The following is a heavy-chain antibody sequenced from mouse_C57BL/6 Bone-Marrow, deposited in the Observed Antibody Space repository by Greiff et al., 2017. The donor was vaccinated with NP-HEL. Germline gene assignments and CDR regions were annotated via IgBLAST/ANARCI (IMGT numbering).Heavy chain of an antibody. Sequence: VQLKESGAELVRPGASVKLSCTASGFNIKDDYMHWVKQRPEQGLEWIGWIDPENGDTEYASKFQGKATITADTSSNTAYLQLSSLTSEDTAVYYCTQITTVVATDYWGQGTTLTVSS. CDR1: GFNIKDDY. V-gene: IGHV14-4*01. D-gene: IGHD1-1*01. CDR3: TQITTVVATDY. CDR2: IDPENGDT. J-gene: IGHJ2*01.